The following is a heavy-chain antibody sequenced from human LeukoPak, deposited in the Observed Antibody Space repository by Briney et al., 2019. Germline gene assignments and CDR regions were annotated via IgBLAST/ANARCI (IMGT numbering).Heavy chain of an antibody. CDR2: IYYSGST. Sequence: SETLSLTCTVSGGSISSSSYYWGWIRQPPGKGLEWIGSIYYSGSTYYNSSLKSRVTISADTSKNQFSLKLNSVTAADTAIYYCARQTQRRITIFGVVIRVYWGHGTLVTVSS. CDR3: ARQTQRRITIFGVVIRVY. D-gene: IGHD3-3*01. V-gene: IGHV4-39*01. CDR1: GGSISSSSYY. J-gene: IGHJ4*01.